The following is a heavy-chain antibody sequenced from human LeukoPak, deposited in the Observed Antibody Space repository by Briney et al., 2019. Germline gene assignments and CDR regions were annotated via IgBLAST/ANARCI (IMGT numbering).Heavy chain of an antibody. D-gene: IGHD3-10*01. CDR2: INSDGSST. CDR3: AREADMVRGGAFDI. CDR1: GFTFSSYW. J-gene: IGHJ3*02. Sequence: GGSLRLSCAASGFTFSSYWMHWVRQAPGKGLVWVSRINSDGSSTSYADSVKGRFTISRDNAKNTLYLQMNSLRAEDTAVYYCAREADMVRGGAFDIWGQGTMVTVSS. V-gene: IGHV3-74*01.